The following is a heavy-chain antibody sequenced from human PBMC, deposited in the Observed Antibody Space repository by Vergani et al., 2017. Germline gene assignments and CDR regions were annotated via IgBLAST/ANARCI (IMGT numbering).Heavy chain of an antibody. CDR1: EFTFSNYA. CDR2: ISGSGVSA. Sequence: EVQLLESGGGLVQPGGSLRLTCAASEFTFSNYAMNWVRQAPGKGLEWVSGISGSGVSAYYTDSVKGRFTISRDNSKNMLFLQMTNLRTEDTAIYYCAKQYFVSGNYLFDYWGQGTLVTVSS. V-gene: IGHV3-23*01. J-gene: IGHJ4*02. CDR3: AKQYFVSGNYLFDY. D-gene: IGHD3-10*01.